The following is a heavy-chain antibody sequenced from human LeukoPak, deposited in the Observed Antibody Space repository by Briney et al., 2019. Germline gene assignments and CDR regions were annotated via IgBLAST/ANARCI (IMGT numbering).Heavy chain of an antibody. J-gene: IGHJ4*03. CDR2: VFDSGGT. Sequence: SETVSLTCTVSGNSISSFFWSWSRQTPGKGLEWIGYVFDSGGTNYNPSLKSRVTISVDTSKKQFSLKLSSVTAADTAVYYCARGYSSSWSYFDYWGQGTLVTVSS. V-gene: IGHV4-59*01. CDR1: GNSISSFF. CDR3: ARGYSSSWSYFDY. D-gene: IGHD6-13*01.